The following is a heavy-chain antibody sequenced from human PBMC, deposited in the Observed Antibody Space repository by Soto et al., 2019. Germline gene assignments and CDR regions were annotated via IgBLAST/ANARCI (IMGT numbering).Heavy chain of an antibody. Sequence: PSETLSLTCTVSGGSISSYYWSWIRQPPGKGLEWIGYIYYSGSTNYNPSLKSRVTISVDTSKNQFSLKLSSVTAADTAVYYCARPRRDIVVVPAAIMRHDYYYYYYMDVWGQGTTVPVSS. D-gene: IGHD2-2*01. CDR2: IYYSGST. V-gene: IGHV4-59*08. CDR3: ARPRRDIVVVPAAIMRHDYYYYYYMDV. CDR1: GGSISSYY. J-gene: IGHJ6*03.